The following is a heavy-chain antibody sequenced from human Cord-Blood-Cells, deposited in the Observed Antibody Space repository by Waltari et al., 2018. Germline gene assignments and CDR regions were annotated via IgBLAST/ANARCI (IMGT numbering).Heavy chain of an antibody. CDR2: IYHSGST. CDR3: ARVRYSGSYYYFDY. D-gene: IGHD1-26*01. CDR1: GYSISSGYY. Sequence: QVQLQESGPGLVTPSETLSLTCAVSGYSISSGYYWGWIRQPPGKGLEWIGSIYHSGSTYYNPSLKSRVTISVDTSKNQFSLKLSSVTASDTAVYYCARVRYSGSYYYFDYWGQGTLVTVSS. V-gene: IGHV4-38-2*01. J-gene: IGHJ4*02.